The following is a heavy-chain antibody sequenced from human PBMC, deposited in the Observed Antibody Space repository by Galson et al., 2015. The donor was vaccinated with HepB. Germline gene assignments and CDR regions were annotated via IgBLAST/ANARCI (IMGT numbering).Heavy chain of an antibody. CDR2: ISYDGSNK. J-gene: IGHJ4*02. V-gene: IGHV3-30-3*01. CDR3: ARSWDLYSNYFDY. Sequence: SLRLSCAASGFTFSSYAMHWVRQAPGKGLEWVTVISYDGSNKYYADSVKGRFTISRDNSKNTLYLQMNSLRAEDTAVYCCARSWDLYSNYFDYWGQGTLVTVSS. D-gene: IGHD4-11*01. CDR1: GFTFSSYA.